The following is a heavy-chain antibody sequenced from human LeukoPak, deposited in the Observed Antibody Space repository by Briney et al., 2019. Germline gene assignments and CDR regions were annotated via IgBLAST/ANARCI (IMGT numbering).Heavy chain of an antibody. CDR2: IIPVLGTT. CDR1: GGTFSMYA. D-gene: IGHD3-16*01. Sequence: RASVKVSCKASGGTFSMYAISWVRQAPGQGLEWRGGIIPVLGTTNYAQTFQKKVTITGDEATSTTYMGRKSRTAGDTGVYYCATSRGDYYYYSLDVWGKGTPVTISS. J-gene: IGHJ6*03. V-gene: IGHV1-69*13. CDR3: ATSRGDYYYYSLDV.